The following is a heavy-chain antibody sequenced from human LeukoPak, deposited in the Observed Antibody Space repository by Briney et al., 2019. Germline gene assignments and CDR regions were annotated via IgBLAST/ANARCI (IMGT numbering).Heavy chain of an antibody. V-gene: IGHV1-69*01. Sequence: SVKVSCKASGGTFSRYAISWVRQAPGQGLEWMGGIIPIFGTANFAQKFQGRVTITADESTSTAYMELSSLRSEDTAVYYCARNIVVVPGVDYYYYYMDVWGKGTTVTVSS. CDR3: ARNIVVVPGVDYYYYYMDV. CDR1: GGTFSRYA. CDR2: IIPIFGTA. J-gene: IGHJ6*03. D-gene: IGHD2-2*01.